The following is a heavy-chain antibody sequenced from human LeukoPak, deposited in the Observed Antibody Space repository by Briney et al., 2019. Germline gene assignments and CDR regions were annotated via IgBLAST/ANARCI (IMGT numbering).Heavy chain of an antibody. CDR3: TRVNLRGSQYNWFDP. Sequence: SVKVSCKTSGGTFNSHIFSWARQAPGQGLEWMGRITPVIGSVKYAQKFQGRMTIFADASTTTAYMELNSLTSEDTAVYFCTRVNLRGSQYNWFDPWGQGTLVTVSS. CDR2: ITPVIGSV. D-gene: IGHD1-26*01. J-gene: IGHJ5*02. V-gene: IGHV1-69*08. CDR1: GGTFNSHI.